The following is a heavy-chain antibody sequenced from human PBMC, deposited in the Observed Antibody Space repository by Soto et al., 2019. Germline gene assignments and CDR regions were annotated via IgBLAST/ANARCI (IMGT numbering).Heavy chain of an antibody. J-gene: IGHJ5*02. V-gene: IGHV1-69*02. CDR1: GGTFSSYT. D-gene: IGHD2-15*01. CDR2: IIPILGIA. Sequence: QVQLVQSGAEVKKPGSSVKVSCKASGGTFSSYTISWVRQAPGQGLEWMGRIIPILGIANYAQKFQGRVTITAVKSTSTAYMELSSLRSEDTAVYYCARGRTRYCSGGSCYNWFDPWGQGTLVTVSS. CDR3: ARGRTRYCSGGSCYNWFDP.